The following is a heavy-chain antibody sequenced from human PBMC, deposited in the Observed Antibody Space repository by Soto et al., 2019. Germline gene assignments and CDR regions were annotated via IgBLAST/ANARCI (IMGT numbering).Heavy chain of an antibody. D-gene: IGHD3-22*01. V-gene: IGHV4-30-4*01. CDR2: IYYSGST. J-gene: IGHJ5*02. CDR1: GGSISSGDYY. Sequence: TLSLTCTVSGGSISSGDYYWSWIRQPPGKGLEWTGYIYYSGSTYYNPSLKSRVTISVDTSKNQFSLKLSSVTAADTAVYYCARDYYDSSGYYPNWFDPWGQGTLVTVSS. CDR3: ARDYYDSSGYYPNWFDP.